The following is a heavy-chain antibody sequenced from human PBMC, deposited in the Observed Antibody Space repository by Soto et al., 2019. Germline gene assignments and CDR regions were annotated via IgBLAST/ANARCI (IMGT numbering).Heavy chain of an antibody. CDR3: AKDRGADISDYGMDV. Sequence: WGCLGFSWASCVFRFSTYVISWVRQAPGKGMDCVSVLTRTGMTTYYGDSVKGRFTISRDNSKNTLYLQMNNLRAEDTAVYFCAKDRGADISDYGMDVWGLGTTVTVSS. J-gene: IGHJ6*01. D-gene: IGHD3-9*01. V-gene: IGHV3-23*01. CDR1: VFRFSTYV. CDR2: LTRTGMTT.